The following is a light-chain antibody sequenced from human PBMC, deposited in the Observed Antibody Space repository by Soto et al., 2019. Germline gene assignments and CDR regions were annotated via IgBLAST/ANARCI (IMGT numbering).Light chain of an antibody. V-gene: IGKV1-5*03. J-gene: IGKJ4*01. Sequence: DIQMTQSPSTLSASVGDRVTITCRASQSISSWLAWYQQKPGKAPKLLIYKASSLESGVPSRFSDSGSGTEFTLTINSLQPDDFATYYCQQYNSYPFTFGGGTKVEIK. CDR1: QSISSW. CDR2: KAS. CDR3: QQYNSYPFT.